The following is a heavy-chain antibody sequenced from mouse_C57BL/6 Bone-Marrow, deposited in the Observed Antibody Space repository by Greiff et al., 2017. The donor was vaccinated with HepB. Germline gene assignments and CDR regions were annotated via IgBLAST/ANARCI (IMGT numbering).Heavy chain of an antibody. D-gene: IGHD1-1*01. CDR1: GYTFTSYW. CDR3: ARPGSSYVGYYFDY. Sequence: QVQLQQPGAELVKPGASVKMSCKASGYTFTSYWITWVKQRPGQGLEWIGDIYPGSGSTNYNEKFKSKATLTVDTSSSTAYMQLSSLTSEDSAVYYCARPGSSYVGYYFDYWGQGTTLTVSS. CDR2: IYPGSGST. J-gene: IGHJ2*01. V-gene: IGHV1-55*01.